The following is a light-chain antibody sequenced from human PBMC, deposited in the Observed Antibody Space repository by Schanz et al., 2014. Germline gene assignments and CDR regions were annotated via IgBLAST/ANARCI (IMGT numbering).Light chain of an antibody. CDR2: GAS. V-gene: IGKV3-20*01. J-gene: IGKJ1*01. Sequence: EIVMTQSPATLSVSPGERATLSCRASQSVRSSYLAWYQHKPGQAPRLLIYGASSRATGIPDRFSGSGSGTDFTLTISRLEPEDFAVYYCQQYGSSPETFGQGTKVEIK. CDR1: QSVRSSY. CDR3: QQYGSSPET.